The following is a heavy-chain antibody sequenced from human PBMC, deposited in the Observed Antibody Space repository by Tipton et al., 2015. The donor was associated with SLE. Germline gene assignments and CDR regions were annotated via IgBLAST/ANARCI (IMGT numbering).Heavy chain of an antibody. J-gene: IGHJ4*02. D-gene: IGHD3-10*01. CDR2: IYYSGST. V-gene: IGHV4-59*11. Sequence: TLSLTCTVSGGSISSHYWSWIRQPPGKGLEWIGYIYYSGSTSYNPSLKSRVTISVDMSKNQFSLRLTSVTAADTAVYYCAREKRDYDSGSYYNPHFDYWGQGALVTVSS. CDR1: GGSISSHY. CDR3: AREKRDYDSGSYYNPHFDY.